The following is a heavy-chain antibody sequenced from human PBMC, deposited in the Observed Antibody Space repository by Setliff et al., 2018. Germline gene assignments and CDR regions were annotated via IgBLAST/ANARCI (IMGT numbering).Heavy chain of an antibody. V-gene: IGHV4-39*01. CDR2: IYYSGAT. CDR3: ALNPSWFGELFAWFDP. Sequence: LSLTCTVSGGSIKDEDHYWGWIRQPPGKGLEWIGTIYYSGATYHNPSLKSRLAISVDTSKNQFSLKLNSVTAADTAVYYCALNPSWFGELFAWFDPWGQGTLVTVSS. CDR1: GGSIKDEDHY. J-gene: IGHJ5*02. D-gene: IGHD3-10*01.